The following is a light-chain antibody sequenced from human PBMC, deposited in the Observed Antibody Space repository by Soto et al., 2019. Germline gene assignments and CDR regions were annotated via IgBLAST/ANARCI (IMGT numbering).Light chain of an antibody. CDR1: QHISSNY. Sequence: HSGGTLSLSPGQSAILSSRATQHISSNYLAWYQQKPGQAPRLLIYDVTTRATGIPARFSGSGSGTDFTLTISSLEPEDFAVYYCQQYDTSPRKFGQGTKVDIK. J-gene: IGKJ1*01. CDR3: QQYDTSPRK. V-gene: IGKV3-20*01. CDR2: DVT.